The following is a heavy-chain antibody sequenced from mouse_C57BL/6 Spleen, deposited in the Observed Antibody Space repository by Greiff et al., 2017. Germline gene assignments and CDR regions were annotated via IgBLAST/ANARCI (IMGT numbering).Heavy chain of an antibody. V-gene: IGHV1-59*01. Sequence: QVQLKQPGAELVRPGTSVKLSCKASGYTFTSYWMHWVKQRPGQGLEWIGVIDPSDSYTNYNQKFKGKATLTVDTSSSTAYMQLSSLTSEDSAVYYCATPSIPTVVATGFDYWGQGTTLTVSS. CDR3: ATPSIPTVVATGFDY. D-gene: IGHD1-1*01. J-gene: IGHJ2*01. CDR1: GYTFTSYW. CDR2: IDPSDSYT.